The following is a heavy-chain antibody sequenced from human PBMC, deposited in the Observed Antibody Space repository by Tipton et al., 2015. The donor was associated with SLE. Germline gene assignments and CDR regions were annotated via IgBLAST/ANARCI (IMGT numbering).Heavy chain of an antibody. CDR3: AKGNSAAMYYYDYYMDV. CDR1: GFPFGIYA. J-gene: IGHJ6*03. V-gene: IGHV3-9*01. D-gene: IGHD2-2*01. Sequence: SLRLSCVASGFPFGIYAMHWVRQSPGGGLEWVASISFNADGLNYADSVKGRFTISRDNAKNSLYLQMNSLRAEDTALYYCAKGNSAAMYYYDYYMDVWGKGTTVTVSS. CDR2: ISFNADGL.